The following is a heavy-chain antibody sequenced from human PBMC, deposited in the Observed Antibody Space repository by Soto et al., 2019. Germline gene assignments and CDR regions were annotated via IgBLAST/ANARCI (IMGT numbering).Heavy chain of an antibody. J-gene: IGHJ4*02. CDR3: ARGLYDSGSFYFDF. CDR2: LYSGGTT. Sequence: EVQLVESGGGLIQPGGSLRLSCAASGFNFIRNYMLWVRQPRGKGLEWVSILYSGGTTYYADSVKGRFTISRDTSENTLYLQMNSLRAEDTAVYYCARGLYDSGSFYFDFWGQGTLVTVSS. D-gene: IGHD3-10*01. CDR1: GFNFIRNY. V-gene: IGHV3-53*01.